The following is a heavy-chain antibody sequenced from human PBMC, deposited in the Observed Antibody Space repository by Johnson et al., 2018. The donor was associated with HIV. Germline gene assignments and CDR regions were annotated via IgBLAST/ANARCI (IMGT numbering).Heavy chain of an antibody. CDR1: GFTFSSYG. Sequence: QVQLVESGGGVVQPGRSLRLSCAASGFTFSSYGMHWVRQAPGKGLEWVTVISYDGSNKYYADSVKGRFTISRDNSKNTLFLQMNSLGPEDTAVYYCAKGRAQHLDGVAFAIWGQGTMVTVSS. V-gene: IGHV3-30*18. CDR2: ISYDGSNK. CDR3: AKGRAQHLDGVAFAI. J-gene: IGHJ3*02. D-gene: IGHD6-13*01.